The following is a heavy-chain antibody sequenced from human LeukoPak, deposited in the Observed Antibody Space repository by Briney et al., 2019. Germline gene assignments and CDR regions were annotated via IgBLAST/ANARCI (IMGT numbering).Heavy chain of an antibody. CDR2: IRHDGSNK. CDR1: GFPSSSFA. Sequence: GGSLRLSCAASGFPSSSFAMHWVRQAPGKGLEWVAFIRHDGSNKYHLDSVEGRFTISRDNSKNTLYLQMNSLRAEDTAVYYCTKVRLLGALDDAFDIWGQGTMVTVSS. J-gene: IGHJ3*02. CDR3: TKVRLLGALDDAFDI. V-gene: IGHV3-30*02. D-gene: IGHD7-27*01.